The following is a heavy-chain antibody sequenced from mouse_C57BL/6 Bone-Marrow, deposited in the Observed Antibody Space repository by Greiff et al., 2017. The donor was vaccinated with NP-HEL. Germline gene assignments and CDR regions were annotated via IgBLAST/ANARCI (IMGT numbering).Heavy chain of an antibody. CDR2: IWSGGST. J-gene: IGHJ1*03. CDR1: GFSLTSYG. Sequence: QVQLKESGPGLVQPSQSLSITCTVSGFSLTSYGVHWVRQSPGKGLEWLGVIWSGGSTDYNAAFISRLSISKDNSKSQVIFKMNSLQADDTAIYYCARNRFITTVGGYFDVWGTGTTVTVSS. V-gene: IGHV2-2*01. CDR3: ARNRFITTVGGYFDV. D-gene: IGHD1-1*01.